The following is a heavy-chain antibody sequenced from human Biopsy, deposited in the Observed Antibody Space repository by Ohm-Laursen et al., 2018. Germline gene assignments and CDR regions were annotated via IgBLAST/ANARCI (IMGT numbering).Heavy chain of an antibody. Sequence: GTLSLTCIVSGGSVSSNTNYWAWIRQPPGKGLEWIGSIFYSGIIYYNPSLKSRVSISVDTSKNQFSLNLNSGTAADTAVYYCARHPTGFWFDPWGQGTLVTVSS. CDR2: IFYSGII. CDR1: GGSVSSNTNY. J-gene: IGHJ5*02. CDR3: ARHPTGFWFDP. V-gene: IGHV4-39*01.